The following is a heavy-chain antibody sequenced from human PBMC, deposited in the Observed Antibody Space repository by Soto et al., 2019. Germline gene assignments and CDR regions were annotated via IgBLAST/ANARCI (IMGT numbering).Heavy chain of an antibody. CDR2: IYYSGST. V-gene: IGHV4-39*01. Sequence: QLQLQESGPGLLKPSETLSLTCTVSGGSITSSYYWGWIRQPPGKGLEWIGSIYYSGSTYYNPSLKSRVTISVDTSKNQFSLKLSSVTAADTAVYYCATIPATTILTDYWGQGTLVTVSS. CDR3: ATIPATTILTDY. CDR1: GGSITSSYY. J-gene: IGHJ4*02. D-gene: IGHD2-2*02.